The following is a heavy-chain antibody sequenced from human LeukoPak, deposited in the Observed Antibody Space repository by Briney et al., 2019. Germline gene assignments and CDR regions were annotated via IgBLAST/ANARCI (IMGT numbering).Heavy chain of an antibody. Sequence: SETLSLTCTVSGGSISSSYWSWIRQPAGKGLEWIGHISTSGSTNYNPSLKSRVTMSVDTSKKQFFLNLSSVTAADTAVYYCAREGRSWSFDYWGQGTLVTVSS. J-gene: IGHJ4*02. D-gene: IGHD6-13*01. CDR2: ISTSGST. CDR3: AREGRSWSFDY. CDR1: GGSISSSY. V-gene: IGHV4-4*07.